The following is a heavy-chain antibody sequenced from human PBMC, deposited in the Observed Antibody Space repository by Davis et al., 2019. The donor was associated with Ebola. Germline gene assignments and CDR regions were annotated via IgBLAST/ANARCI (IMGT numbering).Heavy chain of an antibody. CDR1: GYLFTSYG. CDR2: ISSHSGNT. J-gene: IGHJ4*02. V-gene: IGHV1-18*04. Sequence: ASVKVSCKASGYLFTSYGISWVRQAPGQGLEWMGWISSHSGNTMYAQKVQDRVTMTTDTSTSTTYMGLRSLRSDDTAVYYCAANDHKSSGYSDYWGQGTVVSVSS. D-gene: IGHD3-22*01. CDR3: AANDHKSSGYSDY.